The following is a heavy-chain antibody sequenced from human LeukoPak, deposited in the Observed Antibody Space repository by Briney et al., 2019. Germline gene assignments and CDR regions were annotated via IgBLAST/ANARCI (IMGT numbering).Heavy chain of an antibody. CDR2: ISGSGGST. CDR3: ARKASEFDC. V-gene: IGHV3-23*01. J-gene: IGHJ4*02. Sequence: GGSLRLSCAASGFTFNNYAMSCVRPAPGKGLEWVSSISGSGGSTYYADSVKGRFTISRDNSQNTLYLQMNSLRAEDTAVYYCARKASEFDCWGQGILVTVSS. CDR1: GFTFNNYA.